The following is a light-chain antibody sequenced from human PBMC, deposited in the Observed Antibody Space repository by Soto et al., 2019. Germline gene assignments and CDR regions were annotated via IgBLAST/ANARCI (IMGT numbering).Light chain of an antibody. CDR3: SSFAGSNTLV. V-gene: IGLV2-8*01. Sequence: QSVLTQPPSASGFPGQSVTISCTGTGSDVGRYNYVSWYQHHPGKAPKLIIYEVNKRPSEVPDRFSGSKSAKTASLTVSGLQAEDEADYYCSSFAGSNTLVFGTGTKVTLL. CDR1: GSDVGRYNY. J-gene: IGLJ1*01. CDR2: EVN.